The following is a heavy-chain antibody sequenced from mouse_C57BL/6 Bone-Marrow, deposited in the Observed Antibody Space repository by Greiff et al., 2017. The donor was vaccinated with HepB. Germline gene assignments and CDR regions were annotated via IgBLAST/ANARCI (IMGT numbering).Heavy chain of an antibody. J-gene: IGHJ1*03. CDR3: ARDGHYYGSSYGGYFDV. V-gene: IGHV7-1*01. D-gene: IGHD1-1*01. Sequence: EVKLVDSGGGLVQSGRSLRFSCATSGFTFSDFYMEWVRQAPGKGLEWIAASRNKANDYTTEYSASVKGQFIVSRDTSQSILHLQMNALRAEDTANYYCARDGHYYGSSYGGYFDVWGTGTTVTVSS. CDR2: SRNKANDYTT. CDR1: GFTFSDFY.